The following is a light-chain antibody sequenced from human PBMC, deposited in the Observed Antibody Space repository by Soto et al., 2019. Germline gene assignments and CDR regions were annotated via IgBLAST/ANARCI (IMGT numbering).Light chain of an antibody. J-gene: IGKJ1*01. CDR3: QQYGSSET. CDR2: GAS. V-gene: IGKV3-20*01. Sequence: EIVLTQPPGTLTLSPGETATLSCRASQSVSSSYLAWYQQKPGQAPRLLIYGASSRSTGIPDRFSGSGSGTDFTLTISRLEPEEFAVYYCQQYGSSETFGQGTKVDIK. CDR1: QSVSSSY.